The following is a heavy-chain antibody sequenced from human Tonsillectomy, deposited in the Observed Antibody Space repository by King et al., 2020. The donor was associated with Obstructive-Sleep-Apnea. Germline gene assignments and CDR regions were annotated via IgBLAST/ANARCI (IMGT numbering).Heavy chain of an antibody. J-gene: IGHJ5*02. CDR3: ATQGGFDP. CDR2: INHSGNT. V-gene: IGHV4-34*01. Sequence: VQLQQWGAGLLKPSETLSLTCAVYGGSFSNYYWSWIRQPPGKGLEWIGEINHSGNTNYNPSLKSLVTISKDTSKNQFSLKLNSMTAADTAVYYCATQGGFDPWGQGTLVTVSS. CDR1: GGSFSNYY.